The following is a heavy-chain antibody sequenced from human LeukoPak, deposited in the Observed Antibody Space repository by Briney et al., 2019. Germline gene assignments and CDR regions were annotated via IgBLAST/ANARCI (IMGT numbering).Heavy chain of an antibody. J-gene: IGHJ5*02. Sequence: ASVKVSCKASGGTFSSYAISWVRQAPGQGLEWMGGIIPIFGTANYAQKFQGRVTITADESTSTAYMELSGLRSEDTAVYYCARFSPSMAHPWFDPWGQGTLVTVSS. CDR1: GGTFSSYA. CDR2: IIPIFGTA. CDR3: ARFSPSMAHPWFDP. V-gene: IGHV1-69*13. D-gene: IGHD2/OR15-2a*01.